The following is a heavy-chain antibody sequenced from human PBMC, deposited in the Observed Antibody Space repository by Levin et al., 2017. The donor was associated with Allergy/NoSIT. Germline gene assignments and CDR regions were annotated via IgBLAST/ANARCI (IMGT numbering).Heavy chain of an antibody. V-gene: IGHV1-18*01. D-gene: IGHD6-19*01. CDR2: ISHNNGHT. CDR1: GYTFRVYG. J-gene: IGHJ3*02. Sequence: ASVKVSCKASGYTFRVYGIIWVRQAPGEGLEWLGWISHNNGHTKVSNKVQGRVTMTTDASTTTAYLDIRSLTSDDTAVYYCARDLGPGWYDNAFEIWGQGTLVSVSS. CDR3: ARDLGPGWYDNAFEI.